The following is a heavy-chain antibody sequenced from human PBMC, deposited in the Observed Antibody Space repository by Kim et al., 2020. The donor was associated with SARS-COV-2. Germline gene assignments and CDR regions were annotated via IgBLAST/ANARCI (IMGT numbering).Heavy chain of an antibody. V-gene: IGHV3-30*18. D-gene: IGHD2-15*01. CDR3: AKDKNGGYDAFDI. Sequence: GGSLRLSCAVSGFTFGSYVMHWVRQAPGKGLEWVALISNDGTNKYYADSVKGRFTISRDNSKNTLYLQMNSLRTEDTAVYYCAKDKNGGYDAFDIWGQGTMVTVSS. CDR1: GFTFGSYV. J-gene: IGHJ3*02. CDR2: ISNDGTNK.